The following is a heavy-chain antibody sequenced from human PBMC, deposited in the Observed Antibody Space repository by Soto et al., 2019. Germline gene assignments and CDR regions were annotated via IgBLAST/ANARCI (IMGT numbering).Heavy chain of an antibody. V-gene: IGHV3-23*01. CDR1: GLTFGSLS. CDR2: ISGSGGST. D-gene: IGHD3-9*01. J-gene: IGHJ6*02. Sequence: PGGPMIVRNAASGLTFGSLSLIWVRPAPGKGLEWVSAISGSGGSTYYADSVKGRFTISRDNSKNTLYLQMNSLRAEDTAVYYCAGPLILTSYYTKYYYYGMDVWGQGTTVYVSS. CDR3: AGPLILTSYYTKYYYYGMDV.